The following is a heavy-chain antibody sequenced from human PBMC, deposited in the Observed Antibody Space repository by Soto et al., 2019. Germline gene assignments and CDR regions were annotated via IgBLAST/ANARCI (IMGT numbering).Heavy chain of an antibody. D-gene: IGHD3-22*01. J-gene: IGHJ4*02. CDR3: VRDGLDYYDTERLYFDN. V-gene: IGHV3-21*01. CDR1: GFNFITYS. CDR2: ISSSAVYI. Sequence: NPVGSLRLSCAASGFNFITYSLSWVRQAPGKGLEWVASISSSAVYIDYADSMKGRFTISRDNANNSLYLQMNSLRAEDTATYYCVRDGLDYYDTERLYFDNWGQGTLVTVSS.